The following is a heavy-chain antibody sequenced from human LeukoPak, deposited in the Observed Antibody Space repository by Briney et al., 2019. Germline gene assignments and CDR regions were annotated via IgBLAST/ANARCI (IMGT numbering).Heavy chain of an antibody. J-gene: IGHJ4*02. Sequence: SETLSLTCTVSGGSISSYYWSWIPQPAGKGLEWIGRIYTSGSTNYNPSLKSRVTMSVDTSKNQFSLKLSSVTAADTAVYYCARGRVPAASVSYFDYWGQGTLVTVSS. CDR3: ARGRVPAASVSYFDY. CDR1: GGSISSYY. D-gene: IGHD2-2*01. V-gene: IGHV4-4*07. CDR2: IYTSGST.